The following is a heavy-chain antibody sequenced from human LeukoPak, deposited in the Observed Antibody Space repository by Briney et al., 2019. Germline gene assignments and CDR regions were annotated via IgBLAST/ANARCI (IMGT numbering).Heavy chain of an antibody. J-gene: IGHJ6*02. V-gene: IGHV4-34*01. CDR2: MNHSGST. Sequence: SETLSLTCAVYGGSFSGYYWSWIRQPPGKGLEWIGEMNHSGSTNYNPSLKSRVTISVDASKNQFSLKLSSVTAADTAVYYCARVPRGFYYYYGMDVWGQGTTVTVSS. CDR1: GGSFSGYY. CDR3: ARVPRGFYYYYGMDV.